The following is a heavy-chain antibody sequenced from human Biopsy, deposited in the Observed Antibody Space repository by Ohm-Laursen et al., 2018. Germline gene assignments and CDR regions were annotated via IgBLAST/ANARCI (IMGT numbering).Heavy chain of an antibody. V-gene: IGHV4-39*01. J-gene: IGHJ5*02. D-gene: IGHD3-10*01. Sequence: PSDTLSLTCTVSGGSISSSTTYYWAWLRQPPGKGLEWIGSIYNTETTFYNPSLKSRVTISVHTSTNQFSRKVSSVTAADTAQYFCARHPTWFWCDPWGHGTLVTVSS. CDR3: ARHPTWFWCDP. CDR2: IYNTETT. CDR1: GGSISSSTTYY.